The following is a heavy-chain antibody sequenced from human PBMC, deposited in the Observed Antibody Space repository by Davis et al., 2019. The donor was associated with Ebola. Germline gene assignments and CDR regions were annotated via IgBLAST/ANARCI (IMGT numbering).Heavy chain of an antibody. CDR3: TTPGGQDSGYDVFDI. CDR2: INPNDGRT. J-gene: IGHJ3*02. CDR1: GYTFTNYY. Sequence: AASVQVSCKASGYTFTNYYMHWVRQAPGHGLEWMGMINPNDGRTIYAQKFQGRVTVTRDTSTTTVYMDLSSLGSEDTALYYCTTPGGQDSGYDVFDIWGQGTMVTVSS. D-gene: IGHD5-12*01. V-gene: IGHV1-46*03.